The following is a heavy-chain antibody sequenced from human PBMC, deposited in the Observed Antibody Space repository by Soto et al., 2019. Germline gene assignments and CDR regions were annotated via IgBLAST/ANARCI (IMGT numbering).Heavy chain of an antibody. CDR1: GYTFTSYD. D-gene: IGHD3-10*01. CDR2: MNPNSGNT. CDR3: ARVLSWASYYFYYGMNV. V-gene: IGHV1-8*01. J-gene: IGHJ6*02. Sequence: GASVKVSCKASGYTFTSYDINWVRQATGQGLEWMGWMNPNSGNTGYAQKFQGRVTMTRNTSISTAYMELSSLRSEDTAVYYCARVLSWASYYFYYGMNVWGQGTTVTVSS.